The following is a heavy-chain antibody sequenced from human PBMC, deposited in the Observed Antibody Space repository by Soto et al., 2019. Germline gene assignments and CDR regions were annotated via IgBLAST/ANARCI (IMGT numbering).Heavy chain of an antibody. CDR2: ISSSSSYI. CDR1: GFTFSSYS. V-gene: IGHV3-21*01. J-gene: IGHJ4*02. CDR3: ARDQPGYSYGYGLGY. Sequence: EVQLVESGGGLVKPGGSLRLSCAASGFTFSSYSMNWVRQAPGKGLEWVSSISSSSSYIYYADSVKGRFTISRDNAKTSLYLQMNSLGAEDTAVYYCARDQPGYSYGYGLGYWGQGTLVTVSS. D-gene: IGHD5-18*01.